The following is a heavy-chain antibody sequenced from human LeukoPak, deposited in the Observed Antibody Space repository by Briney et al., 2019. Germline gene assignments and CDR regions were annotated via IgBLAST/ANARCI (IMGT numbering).Heavy chain of an antibody. V-gene: IGHV3-9*01. Sequence: PGGSLRLSCAASGFTFDDYAMHWVRQAPGKGLEWVSGISWNSGSIGYADSVKGRFTISRDNAKNSLYLQMNSLRAEDTAVYYCARGGNSVVNAFDIWGQGTMVTVSS. J-gene: IGHJ3*02. CDR1: GFTFDDYA. D-gene: IGHD4-23*01. CDR3: ARGGNSVVNAFDI. CDR2: ISWNSGSI.